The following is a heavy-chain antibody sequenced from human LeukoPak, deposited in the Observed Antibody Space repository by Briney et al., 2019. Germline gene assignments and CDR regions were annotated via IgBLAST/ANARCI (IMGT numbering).Heavy chain of an antibody. CDR2: INSDVSTT. V-gene: IGHV3-74*01. J-gene: IGHJ4*02. CDR1: GFTFTTYS. Sequence: GGSLRLSCAASGFTFTTYSMHWVRQAPGKGLVWVSHINSDVSTTSYADSVKGQFTVSRDNAKNTLYLQMNSLRAEDTAVYYCARHLYFDDWGQGTLVTVSS. CDR3: ARHLYFDD.